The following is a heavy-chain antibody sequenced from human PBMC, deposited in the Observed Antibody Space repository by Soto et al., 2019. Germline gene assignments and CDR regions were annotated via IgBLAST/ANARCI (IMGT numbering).Heavy chain of an antibody. Sequence: QVQLVESGGGVVQPGRSLRLSCAASGFTFSSYAMHWVRQAPGKGLEWVAVISYDGSNKYYADSVKGRFTISRDNSKNTLLLQMNSLGAEETAVYYCARGGGDYWGQGTLVTVSS. V-gene: IGHV3-30-3*01. CDR2: ISYDGSNK. D-gene: IGHD3-16*01. CDR3: ARGGGDY. CDR1: GFTFSSYA. J-gene: IGHJ4*02.